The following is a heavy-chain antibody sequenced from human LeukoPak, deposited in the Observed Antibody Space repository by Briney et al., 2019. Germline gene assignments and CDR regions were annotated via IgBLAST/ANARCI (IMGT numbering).Heavy chain of an antibody. CDR1: GFTFGDYA. CDR3: TRDGEEYGDYTFDY. V-gene: IGHV3-49*03. D-gene: IGHD4-17*01. J-gene: IGHJ4*02. CDR2: IRSKAYGGTT. Sequence: GGSLRLSCTASGFTFGDYAMSWFRQAPGKGLEWVGFIRSKAYGGTTEYAASVKGRFTISRDDSKSIAYLQMNSLKTEDTAVYYCTRDGEEYGDYTFDYWGQGTLVTVSS.